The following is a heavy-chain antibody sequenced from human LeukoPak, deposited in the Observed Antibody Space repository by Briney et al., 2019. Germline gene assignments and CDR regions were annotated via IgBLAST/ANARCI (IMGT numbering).Heavy chain of an antibody. D-gene: IGHD2-15*01. CDR2: IYYSGST. Sequence: PSETLSLTCTVSGGSISSYYWSWIRQPPGKGLEWIGYIYYSGSTNYNPSLKSRVTISVDTSKNQFSLKLSSVTAADTAVYYCARRTGWYIPQTYGMDVWGQGTTVTVSS. CDR3: ARRTGWYIPQTYGMDV. CDR1: GGSISSYY. V-gene: IGHV4-59*08. J-gene: IGHJ6*02.